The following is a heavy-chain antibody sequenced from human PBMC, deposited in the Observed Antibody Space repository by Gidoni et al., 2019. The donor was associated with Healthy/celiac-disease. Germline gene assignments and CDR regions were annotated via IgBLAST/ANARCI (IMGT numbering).Heavy chain of an antibody. CDR1: GFTFRNAW. CDR3: TTVPLWVYPESQENT. Sequence: EVQLVESGGGLVKPGGSLRLSCAASGFTFRNAWMSWVRQAPGKGLEWVGRIKSKTDGGTTDYAAPVKGRFTISRDDSKNTLYLQMNSLKTEDTAVYYCTTVPLWVYPESQENTWGQGTLVTVSS. V-gene: IGHV3-15*01. CDR2: IKSKTDGGTT. J-gene: IGHJ5*02. D-gene: IGHD1-26*01.